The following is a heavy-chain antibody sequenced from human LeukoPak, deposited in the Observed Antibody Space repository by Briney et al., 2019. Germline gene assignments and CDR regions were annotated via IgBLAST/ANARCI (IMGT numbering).Heavy chain of an antibody. CDR2: MCGTAGCT. CDR3: AKDRPNFHENSGHYYRRDGDS. V-gene: IGHV3-23*01. CDR1: GFTFYMYA. Sequence: GGSLRLSCQASGFTFYMYAMSWVRQAPGKGLEWVASMCGTAGCTFYPDSVKGRFTISRDNSKNVLYLRTNSLTAEDTAIYYCAKDRPNFHENSGHYYRRDGDSWGQGTLVTVSS. D-gene: IGHD3-22*01. J-gene: IGHJ5*01.